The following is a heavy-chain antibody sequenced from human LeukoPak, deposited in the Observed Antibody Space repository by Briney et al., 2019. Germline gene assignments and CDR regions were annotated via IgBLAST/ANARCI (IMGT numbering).Heavy chain of an antibody. CDR1: GGSISSYY. CDR2: IYTSGST. CDR3: ARSPPSYYNVGSVDV. J-gene: IGHJ6*04. D-gene: IGHD3-10*01. Sequence: PSETPSLTCTVSGGSISSYYWSWIRQPAGKGLEWIGRIYTSGSTNYNPSLKSRVTMSVDTSKNQFSLKLSSVTAADTAVYYCARSPPSYYNVGSVDVWGKGTTVTVSS. V-gene: IGHV4-4*07.